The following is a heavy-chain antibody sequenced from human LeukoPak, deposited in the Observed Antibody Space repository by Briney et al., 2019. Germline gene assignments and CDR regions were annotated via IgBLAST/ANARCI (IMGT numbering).Heavy chain of an antibody. D-gene: IGHD3-22*01. CDR2: IKKDGSEK. J-gene: IGHJ4*02. CDR1: GFTFSSYW. V-gene: IGHV3-7*01. CDR3: ARTIYYDSSAYLDY. Sequence: GGSLRLSCAASGFTFSSYWMSWVRQAPGKGLEWVANIKKDGSEKYYVDSVKGRFTISRDNSKNTLYLQMNSLRAEDTAVYYCARTIYYDSSAYLDYWGQGTLVTVSS.